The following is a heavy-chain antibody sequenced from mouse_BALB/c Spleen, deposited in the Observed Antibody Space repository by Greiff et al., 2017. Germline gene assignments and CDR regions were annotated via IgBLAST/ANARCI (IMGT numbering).Heavy chain of an antibody. CDR2: ISDGGSYT. CDR1: GFTFSDYY. Sequence: EVMLVESGGGLVKPGGSLKLSCAASGFTFSDYYMYWVRQTPEKRLEWVATISDGGSYTYYPDSVKGRFTISRDNAKNNLYLQMSSLKSEDTAMYYCARGVITTVVGDYAMDYWGQGTSVTVSS. CDR3: ARGVITTVVGDYAMDY. J-gene: IGHJ4*01. D-gene: IGHD1-1*01. V-gene: IGHV5-4*02.